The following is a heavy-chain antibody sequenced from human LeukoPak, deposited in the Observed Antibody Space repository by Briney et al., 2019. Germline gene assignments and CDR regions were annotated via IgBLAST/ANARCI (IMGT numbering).Heavy chain of an antibody. CDR3: AKGYYDTSGYYSKSFDY. Sequence: GGSLRLSCAASGLTFSNYAMSWVRQAPGKGLEWVSTISSGGSTYYADSVKGRFTISRDNSLYLQMNSLRAEDTAAYYCAKGYYDTSGYYSKSFDYWGQRTVVTVSS. CDR2: ISSGGST. V-gene: IGHV3-23*01. D-gene: IGHD3-22*01. J-gene: IGHJ4*02. CDR1: GLTFSNYA.